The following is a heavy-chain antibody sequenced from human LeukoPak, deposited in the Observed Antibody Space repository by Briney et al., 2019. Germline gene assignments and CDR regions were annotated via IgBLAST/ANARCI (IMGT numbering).Heavy chain of an antibody. J-gene: IGHJ4*02. CDR1: GGSISSYY. Sequence: PSETLSLTCTVSGGSISSYYWSWIRQPPGKGLEWIGYIYYSGSTNYNPSLKSRVTISVDTSKNQFSLKLSSVTAADTAVYYCARVGRNSNYVLWGRGTLVTVSS. CDR2: IYYSGST. V-gene: IGHV4-59*01. CDR3: ARVGRNSNYVL. D-gene: IGHD4-11*01.